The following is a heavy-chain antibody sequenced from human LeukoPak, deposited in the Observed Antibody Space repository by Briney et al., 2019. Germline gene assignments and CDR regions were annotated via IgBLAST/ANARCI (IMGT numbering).Heavy chain of an antibody. CDR3: ARHLLWFGELSDWWFDP. Sequence: SETLSLTCTVSNGSISDYYWSWVRQPPGKGLEWIGYIFYTGSTNYNPSLKSRVTISVDTSKNQFSLKLSSVTAADTAVYYCARHLLWFGELSDWWFDPWGQGTLVTVSS. J-gene: IGHJ5*02. CDR1: NGSISDYY. D-gene: IGHD3-10*01. V-gene: IGHV4-59*08. CDR2: IFYTGST.